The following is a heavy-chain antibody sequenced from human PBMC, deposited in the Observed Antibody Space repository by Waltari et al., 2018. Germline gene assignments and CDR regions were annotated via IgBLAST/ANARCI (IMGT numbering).Heavy chain of an antibody. J-gene: IGHJ4*02. Sequence: QVQLQQWGAGLLKPSETLSLTCDVYGGSFSGYYWSWIRQPPGKGLEWIGEINHSGSTNYNPSLKSRVTISVDTSKNQFSLKLSSVTAADTAVYYCASSGYDSHYFDYWGQGTLVTVSS. V-gene: IGHV4-34*01. CDR3: ASSGYDSHYFDY. CDR1: GGSFSGYY. CDR2: INHSGST. D-gene: IGHD5-12*01.